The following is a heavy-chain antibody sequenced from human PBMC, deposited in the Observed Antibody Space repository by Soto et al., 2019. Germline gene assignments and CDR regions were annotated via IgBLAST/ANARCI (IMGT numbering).Heavy chain of an antibody. CDR3: ARDRCTNGVCYRAFDY. CDR1: GYTFTSYY. D-gene: IGHD2-8*01. J-gene: IGHJ4*02. V-gene: IGHV1-46*03. Sequence: ASVKVSCKASGYTFTSYYMHWVRQAPGQGLEWMGIINPSGGSTSYAQKFQGRVTMTRDTSTGTVYMELSSLRSEDTAVYYCARDRCTNGVCYRAFDYWGQGTLVTVSS. CDR2: INPSGGST.